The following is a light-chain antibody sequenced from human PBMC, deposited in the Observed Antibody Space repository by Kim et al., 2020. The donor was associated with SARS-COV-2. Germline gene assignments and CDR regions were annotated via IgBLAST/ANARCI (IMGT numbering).Light chain of an antibody. CDR2: GTD. CDR1: SSNIGTNS. Sequence: RVTISCSGSSSNIGTNSVNWYQQVPGTAPKLLIYGTDKRPSGVPDRISGSKSGTSASLAISGLQSEDEADYYCSAWDNTLDGDVLFGGGTQLTVL. V-gene: IGLV1-44*01. CDR3: SAWDNTLDGDVL. J-gene: IGLJ2*01.